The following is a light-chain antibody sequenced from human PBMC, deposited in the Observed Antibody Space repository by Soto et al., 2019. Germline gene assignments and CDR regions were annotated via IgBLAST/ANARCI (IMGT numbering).Light chain of an antibody. CDR2: DVS. CDR1: SSDVGGYNY. Sequence: QSALTRPRSVSGSPGRSVTISCTGTSSDVGGYNYVSWYQQHPGKAPKLIMYDVSKRPSGVPDRFSGSKSGNTAFLTISGLQAEDEDDYYCCSYAGSYTVVLGGGTTLTVL. J-gene: IGLJ2*01. CDR3: CSYAGSYTVV. V-gene: IGLV2-11*01.